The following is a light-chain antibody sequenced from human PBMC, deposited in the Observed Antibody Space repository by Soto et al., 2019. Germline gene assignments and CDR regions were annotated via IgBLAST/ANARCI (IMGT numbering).Light chain of an antibody. V-gene: IGLV2-23*01. Sequence: QSVLTQPASVSGSPGQSITISCTGTSSDVGSYDFVSWFQQHPGRAPKLMIYEAYKRPSGVSSRFSGSKSGNTASLTISGLQAEDEGDYYCCSYAGSSTFVFGSGTKLTVL. J-gene: IGLJ1*01. CDR3: CSYAGSSTFV. CDR1: SSDVGSYDF. CDR2: EAY.